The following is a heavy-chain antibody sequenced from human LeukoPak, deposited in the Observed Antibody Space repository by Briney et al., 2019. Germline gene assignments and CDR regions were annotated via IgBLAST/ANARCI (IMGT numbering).Heavy chain of an antibody. CDR2: MRNDGSTQ. D-gene: IGHD3-22*01. J-gene: IGHJ4*02. CDR3: AKGSDSSGFYLDS. CDR1: GFTFRSYA. V-gene: IGHV3-30*02. Sequence: GGSLRLSCAASGFTFRSYAMHWVRQAPGKGLEWVAYMRNDGSTQYYAEPVQGRFTISRDNSRNTLYLAMNSLRAEDSAVYRCAKGSDSSGFYLDSWGQGTLVTVSS.